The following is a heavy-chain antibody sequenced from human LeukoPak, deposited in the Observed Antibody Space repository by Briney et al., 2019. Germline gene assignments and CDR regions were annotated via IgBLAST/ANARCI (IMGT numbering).Heavy chain of an antibody. J-gene: IGHJ5*02. D-gene: IGHD4-17*01. CDR2: IWYDGSNK. CDR1: GFTFSSYG. V-gene: IGHV3-33*01. Sequence: PGGSLRLSCAASGFTFSSYGMHWVRQAPGKGLEWVAVIWYDGSNKYYADSVKGRFTISRDNSKNTLYLQMNSLRAEDTAVYYCARLYGTYPGWFDPWGQGTLVTLSS. CDR3: ARLYGTYPGWFDP.